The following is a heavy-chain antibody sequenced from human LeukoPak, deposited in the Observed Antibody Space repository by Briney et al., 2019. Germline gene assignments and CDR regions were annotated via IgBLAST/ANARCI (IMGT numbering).Heavy chain of an antibody. J-gene: IGHJ4*02. D-gene: IGHD2-2*01. CDR1: GFTFSSYS. CDR3: ARRYRSSTSCSPFDY. V-gene: IGHV3-21*01. CDR2: ISSSSSYI. Sequence: GGSLRLSCAASGFTFSSYSMNWVRQAPGKGLEWVSSISSSSSYIYYADSVKGRFTISRDNAKNSLYLQMNSLRAEDTAVYYCARRYRSSTSCSPFDYWGQGTLVTVSS.